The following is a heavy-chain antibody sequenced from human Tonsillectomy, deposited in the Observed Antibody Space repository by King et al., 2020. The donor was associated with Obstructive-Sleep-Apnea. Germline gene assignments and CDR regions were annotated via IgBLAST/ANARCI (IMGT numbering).Heavy chain of an antibody. CDR3: ARVLNGGNPLPCYYGMDV. V-gene: IGHV1-18*04. CDR1: GYTFTSYG. Sequence: MQLVQSGAEVKKPGASVKVYCKASGYTFTSYGISWVRQAPGQGLERMGWISAYNGNTNYAQKFQGRVTMTTDTSTSTAYMGLRDLRSDDTAVYDCARVLNGGNPLPCYYGMDVWGQGTTVTVS. CDR2: ISAYNGNT. J-gene: IGHJ6*02. D-gene: IGHD4-23*01.